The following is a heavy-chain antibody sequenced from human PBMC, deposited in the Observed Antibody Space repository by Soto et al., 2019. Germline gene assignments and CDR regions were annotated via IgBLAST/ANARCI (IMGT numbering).Heavy chain of an antibody. CDR3: AKEQTRSQDDTSSIFDY. V-gene: IGHV3-23*01. D-gene: IGHD2-2*01. J-gene: IGHJ4*02. Sequence: EVQLLESGGGFVEPGWSLRLSCAASGFTFSNYPMTWVRQAPGKGLEWVSSTSGSGGSTYYADSVKGRFTISRDNSKNTLYIQMNSLRAEDTAVYYCAKEQTRSQDDTSSIFDYWGQGTLVTVSS. CDR1: GFTFSNYP. CDR2: TSGSGGST.